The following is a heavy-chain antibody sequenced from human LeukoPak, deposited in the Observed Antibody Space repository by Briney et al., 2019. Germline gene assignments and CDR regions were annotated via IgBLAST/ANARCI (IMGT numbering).Heavy chain of an antibody. Sequence: ASVKVSCKASGYTFTGYYMHWVRQAPGQGLEWMGWINPNSGGTNYAQKFQGRVTMTRDTSISTAYMELSRLRSDDTAVYYCARDPSIRYCSSTSCYTPGGYWGQGTLVTVSS. CDR2: INPNSGGT. CDR3: ARDPSIRYCSSTSCYTPGGY. V-gene: IGHV1-2*02. J-gene: IGHJ4*02. CDR1: GYTFTGYY. D-gene: IGHD2-2*02.